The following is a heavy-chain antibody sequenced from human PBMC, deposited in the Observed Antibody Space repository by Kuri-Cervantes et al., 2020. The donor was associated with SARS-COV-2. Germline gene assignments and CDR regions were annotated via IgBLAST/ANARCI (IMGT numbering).Heavy chain of an antibody. CDR3: ARDSGDWNPDGLDL. Sequence: ASVKVSCKASGYTFTSYGISWVRQAAGQGLEWMGWLNPDTGNTGNAKKFQGRVTMTTDTSINTAYMEVSSLSFEDTAIYYCARDSGDWNPDGLDLWGQGTLVTVSS. J-gene: IGHJ3*01. CDR1: GYTFTSYG. V-gene: IGHV1-8*02. CDR2: LNPDTGNT. D-gene: IGHD1-1*01.